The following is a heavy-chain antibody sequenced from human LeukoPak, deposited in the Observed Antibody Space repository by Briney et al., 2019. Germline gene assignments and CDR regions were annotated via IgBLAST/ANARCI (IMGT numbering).Heavy chain of an antibody. D-gene: IGHD6-19*01. CDR2: IGIRGDT. V-gene: IGHV3-13*01. CDR3: ARGGIQVSGIDEFDY. J-gene: IGHJ4*02. CDR1: GFTFIDYD. Sequence: QAGGSLGLSCAASGFTFIDYDMHWVRQVIGKGLEWVSAIGIRGDTHYSGSVKGRFTISRENAESSLYLQMNSLRAEDTAVYYCARGGIQVSGIDEFDYWGQGTLVTVSS.